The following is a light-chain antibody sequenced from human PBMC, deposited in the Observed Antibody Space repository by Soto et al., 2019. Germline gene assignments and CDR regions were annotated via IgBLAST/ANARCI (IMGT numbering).Light chain of an antibody. CDR2: DVT. Sequence: QSVLTQPASVSGCPGQSVTISCTGTISHVGGYNRVSWYQQPPGTAPKLIIYDVTKRPSGVPDRFSGSKSGNTASLTISGLQAEDEADYYCCSYAGSYSWIFGGGTKVTVL. J-gene: IGLJ2*01. V-gene: IGLV2-11*01. CDR3: CSYAGSYSWI. CDR1: ISHVGGYNR.